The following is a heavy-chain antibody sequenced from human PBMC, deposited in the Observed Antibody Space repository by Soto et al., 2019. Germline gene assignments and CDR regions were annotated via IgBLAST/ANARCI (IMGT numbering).Heavy chain of an antibody. D-gene: IGHD6-19*01. CDR3: ARLGSGWSADF. Sequence: SETLSLTCDVSGASITTYYWSWIRQAPGKGLEWIGNVYHTGSTDYNSSLKSRVTISVDTSKNTLYLQMNSLRAEDTAVYYCARLGSGWSADFWGQGTLVTVSS. CDR2: VYHTGST. CDR1: GASITTYY. J-gene: IGHJ4*02. V-gene: IGHV4-59*12.